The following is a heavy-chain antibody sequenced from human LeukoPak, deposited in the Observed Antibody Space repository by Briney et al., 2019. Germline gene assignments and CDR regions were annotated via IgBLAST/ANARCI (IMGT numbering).Heavy chain of an antibody. CDR2: ISGSGGST. Sequence: GGSLRLSCAASGFTFTSYAMTWFRQAPGKGLEWVSAISGSGGSTYYADSVKGRFTISRDNSKNTLYLQMNSLRAEDTAVYYCAKDLPSWIRFPAWGQGTLVTVSS. CDR1: GFTFTSYA. J-gene: IGHJ5*02. CDR3: AKDLPSWIRFPA. V-gene: IGHV3-23*01. D-gene: IGHD5-12*01.